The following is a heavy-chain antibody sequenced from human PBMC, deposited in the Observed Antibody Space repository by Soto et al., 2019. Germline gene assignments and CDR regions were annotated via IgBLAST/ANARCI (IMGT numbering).Heavy chain of an antibody. V-gene: IGHV5-10-1*01. CDR2: VDPRDSYT. D-gene: IGHD2-2*01. Sequence: PGESLKISCKGSGYSFTTFWITWVRQMPGKGLEWMGTVDPRDSYTNYSPSFQGHVTISADKSISTAYLQWSSLKASDTAIYYCGSQYCTRTTCDGWFDPWGQGTLVTVSS. CDR1: GYSFTTFW. CDR3: GSQYCTRTTCDGWFDP. J-gene: IGHJ5*02.